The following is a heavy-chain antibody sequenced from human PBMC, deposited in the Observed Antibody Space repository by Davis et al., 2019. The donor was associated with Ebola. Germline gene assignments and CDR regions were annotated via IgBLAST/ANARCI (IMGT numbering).Heavy chain of an antibody. J-gene: IGHJ5*02. V-gene: IGHV3-23*01. CDR3: AKPPWGTGIFHS. Sequence: GESLKIPCAASGFPFSTFAMTWVRQAPGKGLEWVSSINNGGGSPYYADSVMGRFTISRDNSKSKLYLQMNGLRAEDTAAYFCAKPPWGTGIFHSWGQGTLVTVSS. CDR1: GFPFSTFA. D-gene: IGHD1-1*01. CDR2: INNGGGSP.